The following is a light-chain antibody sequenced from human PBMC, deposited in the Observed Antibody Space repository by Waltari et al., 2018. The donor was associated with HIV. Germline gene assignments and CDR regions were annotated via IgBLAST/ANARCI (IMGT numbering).Light chain of an antibody. Sequence: QSALTPPASGSGSSWQGVTISCHCSNRDLGGYNFFPGYQQHPGKAPKVIIYEVHNRPSGVSNRFSGSKSGNTASLTISGLQAEDEADYYCSSYTRTSTWVFGGGTKLTVL. CDR3: SSYTRTSTWV. V-gene: IGLV2-14*01. CDR1: NRDLGGYNF. CDR2: EVH. J-gene: IGLJ3*02.